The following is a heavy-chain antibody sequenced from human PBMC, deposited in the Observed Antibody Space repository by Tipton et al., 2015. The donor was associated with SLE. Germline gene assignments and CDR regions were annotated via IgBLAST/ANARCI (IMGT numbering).Heavy chain of an antibody. CDR3: AREVEGYSSSWFKGFFDV. D-gene: IGHD6-6*01. CDR1: GGSISGYY. CDR2: IFSRGST. V-gene: IGHV4-4*07. Sequence: TLSLTCTVSGGSISGYYWSWIRQPAGKGLEWIGHIFSRGSTDYNPSLMSRVTISRDTSKNQFSLRLTSVTAADTALYYCAREVEGYSSSWFKGFFDVWGQGSLVTVSS. J-gene: IGHJ4*02.